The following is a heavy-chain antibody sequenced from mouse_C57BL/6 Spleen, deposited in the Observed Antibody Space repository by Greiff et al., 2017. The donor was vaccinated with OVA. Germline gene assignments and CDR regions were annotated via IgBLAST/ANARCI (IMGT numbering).Heavy chain of an antibody. CDR1: GYAFSSSW. CDR3: ARWTAQAPYYYAMDY. V-gene: IGHV1-82*01. J-gene: IGHJ4*01. D-gene: IGHD3-2*02. Sequence: QVQLKQSGPELVKPGASVKISCKASGYAFSSSWMNWVKQRPGNGLEWIGRIYPGDGDTNYNGKFKGKATLTADKSSSTAYMQLSSLTSEDSAVYFCARWTAQAPYYYAMDYWGQGTSVTVSS. CDR2: IYPGDGDT.